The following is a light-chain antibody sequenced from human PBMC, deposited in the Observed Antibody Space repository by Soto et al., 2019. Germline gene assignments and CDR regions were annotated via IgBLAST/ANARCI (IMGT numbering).Light chain of an antibody. J-gene: IGKJ5*01. CDR1: QGVTTN. CDR2: DVS. V-gene: IGKV3-15*01. Sequence: EIVMTQSPGILSVCPGERATLSCRAGQGVTTNFAWYQQKSGQSPRLLIYDVSIRATGVPARFSGTGSETDFTLTISGLQSEDSAVYFCQQYNNWPFSFGQGTRLEIK. CDR3: QQYNNWPFS.